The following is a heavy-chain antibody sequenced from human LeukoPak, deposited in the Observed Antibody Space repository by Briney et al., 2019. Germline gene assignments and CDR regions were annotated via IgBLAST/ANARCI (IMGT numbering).Heavy chain of an antibody. CDR3: ARSHYGGSYYFDY. J-gene: IGHJ4*02. CDR1: GFTFSSYS. Sequence: GGSLRLSCAASGFTFSSYSMNWVRQAPGKGLEWVSYISSRSSSIYYADSVKGRFTLSRDNAKNSLYLQMNSLRAEDTAVYYCARSHYGGSYYFDYWGQGTLVTVSS. D-gene: IGHD4-23*01. V-gene: IGHV3-48*01. CDR2: ISSRSSSI.